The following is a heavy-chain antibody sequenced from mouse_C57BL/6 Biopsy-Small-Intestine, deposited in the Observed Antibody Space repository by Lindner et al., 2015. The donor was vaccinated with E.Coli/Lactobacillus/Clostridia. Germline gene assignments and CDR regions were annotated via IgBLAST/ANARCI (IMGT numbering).Heavy chain of an antibody. Sequence: VQLQESGAELVRPGVSVKISCKGSGYTFTDYAMHWVMQSPAKSLEWIGIISISYGDSSYNQKFKGKATMTVDKSSNTAYLELARLTSEDSAVYYCARGGNYVDYAMAYWGQGTSVTVSS. V-gene: IGHV1S137*01. D-gene: IGHD2-1*01. CDR1: GYTFTDYA. J-gene: IGHJ4*01. CDR2: ISISYGDS. CDR3: ARGGNYVDYAMAY.